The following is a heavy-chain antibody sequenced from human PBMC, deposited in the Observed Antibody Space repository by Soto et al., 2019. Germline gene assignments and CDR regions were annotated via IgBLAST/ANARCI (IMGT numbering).Heavy chain of an antibody. D-gene: IGHD6-19*01. CDR2: IVGSGGNT. CDR1: GFTFSNYA. CDR3: AKASSSGSHNREYYYYYYDMDV. Sequence: PGGSLRLSCAASGFTFSNYAMSWVRQAPGKGLEWVSGIVGSGGNTYYADSVKGRFTVSRDNSKNTLYLQMDSLRAEDTAVYYCAKASSSGSHNREYYYYYYDMDVWGQGTTVTVSS. V-gene: IGHV3-23*01. J-gene: IGHJ6*02.